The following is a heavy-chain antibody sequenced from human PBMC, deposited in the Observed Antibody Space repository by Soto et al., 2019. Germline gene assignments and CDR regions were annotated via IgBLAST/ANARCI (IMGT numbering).Heavy chain of an antibody. D-gene: IGHD3-10*01. Sequence: QVQLVESGGGVVQPGRSLRLSCAASGFTFSSYGMHWVRQAPGKGLEWVAVISYDGSNKYYADSVKGRFTISRDNSKNTLYLQMNSLRAEDTAVYYCAKSRGSGNNSMDVWGQGTTVTVSS. V-gene: IGHV3-30*18. J-gene: IGHJ6*02. CDR1: GFTFSSYG. CDR3: AKSRGSGNNSMDV. CDR2: ISYDGSNK.